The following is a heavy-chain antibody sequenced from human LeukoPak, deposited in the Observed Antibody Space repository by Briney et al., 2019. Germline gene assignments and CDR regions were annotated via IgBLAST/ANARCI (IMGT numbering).Heavy chain of an antibody. CDR3: AREAAAAGENYFDY. CDR2: IHPNSGGT. CDR1: GYTFTGYY. Sequence: ASVKVSCKASGYTFTGYYLHWVRQAPGQGLEWMGWIHPNSGGTNYAQKFQGRVTMTRDTSISTAYMELSRLRSDDTAVYYCAREAAAAGENYFDYWGQGTLVTVSS. D-gene: IGHD6-13*01. V-gene: IGHV1-2*02. J-gene: IGHJ4*02.